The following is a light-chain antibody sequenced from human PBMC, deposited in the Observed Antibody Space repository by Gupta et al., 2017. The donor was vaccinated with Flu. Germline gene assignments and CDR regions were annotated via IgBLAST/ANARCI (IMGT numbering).Light chain of an antibody. CDR2: GAS. CDR3: QQFYSIPFT. CDR1: QTVVYVASEKNY. V-gene: IGKV4-1*01. J-gene: IGKJ2*01. Sequence: CKSSQTVVYVASEKNYLPGYQQKPGQPPKVLINGASSREAGVPDRFSGSGSGTDFILTINSLQPEDVAVYYCQQFYSIPFTFGQGTKVEIK.